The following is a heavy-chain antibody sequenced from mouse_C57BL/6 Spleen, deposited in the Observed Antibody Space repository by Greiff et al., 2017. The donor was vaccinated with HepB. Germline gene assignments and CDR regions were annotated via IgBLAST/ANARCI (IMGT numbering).Heavy chain of an antibody. J-gene: IGHJ3*01. CDR2: IDPSDSYT. D-gene: IGHD2-4*01. V-gene: IGHV1-69*01. CDR3: ARWSDYERGAWFAY. Sequence: QVQLQQPGAELVMPGASVKLSCKASGYTFTSYWMHWVKQRPGQGLEWIGEIDPSDSYTNYNQKFKGKSTLTVDKSSSTAYMQLSSLTSEDSAVYYCARWSDYERGAWFAYWGQGTLVTVSA. CDR1: GYTFTSYW.